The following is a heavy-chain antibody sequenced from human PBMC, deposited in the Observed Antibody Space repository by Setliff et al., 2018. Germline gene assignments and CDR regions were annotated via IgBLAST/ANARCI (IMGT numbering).Heavy chain of an antibody. CDR3: AREQWLDPPGYYYMDV. D-gene: IGHD6-19*01. V-gene: IGHV4-4*07. CDR1: GGSISSYY. Sequence: SETLSLTCTVSGGSISSYYWSWIRQPAGKGLEWIGHIYIGGSANYNPSLKSRVTMSIDTSKNQFSLKLNSVTAADMAVHYCAREQWLDPPGYYYMDVWAKGTTVTSP. CDR2: IYIGGSA. J-gene: IGHJ6*03.